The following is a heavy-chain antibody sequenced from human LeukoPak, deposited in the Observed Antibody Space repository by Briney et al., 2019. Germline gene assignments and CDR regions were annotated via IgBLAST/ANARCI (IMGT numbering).Heavy chain of an antibody. CDR1: GFTFDDYA. D-gene: IGHD4-17*01. Sequence: GRSLRLSCTGSGFTFDDYAMYWVRQAPGKGLEWVSGISWNSVSIAYADSVKGRFIISRDNAKNSLYLQMNSLRAEDTALYYCARVGEVAGDYVCWFDPWGQGTLVTVSS. CDR3: ARVGEVAGDYVCWFDP. CDR2: ISWNSVSI. V-gene: IGHV3-9*01. J-gene: IGHJ5*02.